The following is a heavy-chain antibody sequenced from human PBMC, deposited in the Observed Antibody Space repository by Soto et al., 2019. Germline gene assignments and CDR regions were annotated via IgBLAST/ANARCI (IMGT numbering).Heavy chain of an antibody. V-gene: IGHV1-3*01. D-gene: IGHD2-21*01. Sequence: QVHLVQSGAEVKKPGASVKVSCEASGYTFSSFAMHWVRQAPGQRLEWMGRINAGNGNTKYSQKFQGRVTFTRDTSASKAYLELSKLLSEDTAVYYCARDAYCGGGACYDFDLWGQGTMVTVSS. CDR1: GYTFSSFA. J-gene: IGHJ3*01. CDR2: INAGNGNT. CDR3: ARDAYCGGGACYDFDL.